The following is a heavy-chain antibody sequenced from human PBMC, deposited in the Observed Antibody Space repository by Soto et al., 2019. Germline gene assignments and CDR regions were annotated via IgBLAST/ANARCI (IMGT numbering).Heavy chain of an antibody. J-gene: IGHJ5*02. V-gene: IGHV3-30*18. CDR1: GFTFSSYG. Sequence: QVQLVESGGGVVQPGRSLRLSCAASGFTFSSYGMHWVRQAPGKGLEWVAVISYDGSNKYYADSVKGRFTISRDNSKNTLYLQMNILRAEDTAVYYCAKEFGCSSWYGWFDPLGQGTLVTVSS. CDR2: ISYDGSNK. CDR3: AKEFGCSSWYGWFDP. D-gene: IGHD6-13*01.